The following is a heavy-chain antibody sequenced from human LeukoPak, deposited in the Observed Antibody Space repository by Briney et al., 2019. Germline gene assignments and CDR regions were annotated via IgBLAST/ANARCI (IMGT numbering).Heavy chain of an antibody. D-gene: IGHD2-21*02. CDR2: IYSDGRT. CDR3: ARERVVVTAIEDCYYGMDV. J-gene: IGHJ6*02. Sequence: GGSLRLSCAASGFTVSSNCMSWVRQAPGKGLEWVSVIYSDGRTYYADSVKGRFTISRDNSKNTLYLETNSLRAEDTAVYYCARERVVVTAIEDCYYGMDVWGQGTTVTVSS. CDR1: GFTVSSNC. V-gene: IGHV3-53*01.